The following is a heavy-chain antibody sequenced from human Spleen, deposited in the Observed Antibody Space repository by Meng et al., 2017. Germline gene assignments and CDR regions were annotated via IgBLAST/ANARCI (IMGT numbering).Heavy chain of an antibody. J-gene: IGHJ4*02. Sequence: VQVQESGPGLVKPSGTLSLTCAVSGCSISSNNWWSWVRQPPGKGLEWSGEIYHSGSTNYNPSLESRATISVDTSQNNLSLKLSSVTAADSAVYYCARGPTTMAHDFDYWGQGTLVTVSS. D-gene: IGHD4-11*01. CDR1: GCSISSNNW. CDR3: ARGPTTMAHDFDY. CDR2: IYHSGST. V-gene: IGHV4-4*02.